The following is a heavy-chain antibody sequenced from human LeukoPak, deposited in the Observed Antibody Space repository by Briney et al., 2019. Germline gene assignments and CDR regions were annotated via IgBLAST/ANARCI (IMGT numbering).Heavy chain of an antibody. D-gene: IGHD4-11*01. CDR3: ARGNDYGNRFDY. Sequence: SETLSLTCTVSGGSISSSTDYWGWIRQPPGKGLEWIGSISYSGRSYYNPSLKSRVTISVDTSKNQFSLKLSSVTAADTAVYYCARGNDYGNRFDYWGQGTLVTVSS. CDR1: GGSISSSTDY. CDR2: ISYSGRS. V-gene: IGHV4-39*07. J-gene: IGHJ4*02.